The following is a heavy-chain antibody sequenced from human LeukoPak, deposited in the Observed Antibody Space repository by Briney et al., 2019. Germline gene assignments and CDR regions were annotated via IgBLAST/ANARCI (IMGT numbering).Heavy chain of an antibody. V-gene: IGHV3-30*04. CDR3: ARDPNQPYYYDSSGSPFDY. J-gene: IGHJ4*02. CDR1: GFTFSSYA. CDR2: ISYDGSDK. D-gene: IGHD3-22*01. Sequence: GRSLRLSCAASGFTFSSYAMHWVRQAPGKGLEWVAVISYDGSDKYYADSVKGRFTISRDNSKNTLYLQMNSLRAEDTAVYYCARDPNQPYYYDSSGSPFDYWGQGTLVTVSS.